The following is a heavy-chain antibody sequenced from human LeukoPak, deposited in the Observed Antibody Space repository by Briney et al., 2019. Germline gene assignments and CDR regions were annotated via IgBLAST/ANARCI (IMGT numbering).Heavy chain of an antibody. J-gene: IGHJ4*02. D-gene: IGHD2-21*02. Sequence: GWSLRLSCAASGFTFDDYAMHWVRQAPGKGLAWVSLISGDGGSTYYEDSVKGRFTISRDNSKNSLYLQMNSLRTEDTALYYCAKVFQRHIVVVTAIDYWGQGTLVTVSS. CDR3: AKVFQRHIVVVTAIDY. V-gene: IGHV3-43*02. CDR2: ISGDGGST. CDR1: GFTFDDYA.